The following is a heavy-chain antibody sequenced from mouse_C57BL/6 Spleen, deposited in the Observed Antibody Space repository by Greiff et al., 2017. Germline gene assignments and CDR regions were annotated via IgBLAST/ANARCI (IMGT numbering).Heavy chain of an antibody. V-gene: IGHV1-42*01. D-gene: IGHD3-2*02. Sequence: VQLQQSGPELVKPGASVKISCKASGYSFTGYYMNWVKQSPEKSLEWIGEINPSTGGTTYNQKFKAKATLTVDKSSSTAYMQLKSLTSEDSAVYDCAETAQATYWFAYWGQGTLVTVSA. CDR3: AETAQATYWFAY. CDR2: INPSTGGT. J-gene: IGHJ3*01. CDR1: GYSFTGYY.